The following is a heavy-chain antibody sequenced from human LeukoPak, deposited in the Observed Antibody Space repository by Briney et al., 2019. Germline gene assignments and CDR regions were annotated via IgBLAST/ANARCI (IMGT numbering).Heavy chain of an antibody. CDR3: ARGATDYLLRVGATGGYFDY. CDR2: ISYDGSNK. Sequence: GSLRLSCAASGFTFSSYAMHWVRQAPGKGLEWVAVISYDGSNKYYADSVKGRFTISRDNSKNTLYLQMNSLRAEDTAVYYCARGATDYLLRVGATGGYFDYWGQGTLVTVSS. CDR1: GFTFSSYA. D-gene: IGHD1-26*01. J-gene: IGHJ4*02. V-gene: IGHV3-30-3*01.